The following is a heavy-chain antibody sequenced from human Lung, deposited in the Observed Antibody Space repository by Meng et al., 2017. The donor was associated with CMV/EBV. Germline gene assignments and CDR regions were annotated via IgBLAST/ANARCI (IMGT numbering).Heavy chain of an antibody. V-gene: IGHV3-23*01. CDR1: GFTFSSYA. D-gene: IGHD6-13*01. Sequence: GEXXKISCAASGFTFSSYAMSWVRQAPGKGLEWVAAISGSGGYTYYADSVKGRFTISRDNSKNTLYLQMNSLRAEDTAVYYCAKNQQFDYWGQGTLVTVSS. J-gene: IGHJ4*02. CDR3: AKNQQFDY. CDR2: ISGSGGYT.